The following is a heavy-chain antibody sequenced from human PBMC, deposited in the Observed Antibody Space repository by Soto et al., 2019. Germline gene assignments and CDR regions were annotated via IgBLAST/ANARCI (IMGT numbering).Heavy chain of an antibody. CDR2: ISGSGGST. J-gene: IGHJ6*02. CDR1: GFTFSSYA. Sequence: GGSLRLSCAASGFTFSSYAMSWVRQAPGKGLEWVSAISGSGGSTYYADSVKGRFTISRDNSKNTLYLQMNSLRAEDTAVYYCAKLPLPADYYGMDVWGQGTTVIVSS. CDR3: AKLPLPADYYGMDV. V-gene: IGHV3-23*01.